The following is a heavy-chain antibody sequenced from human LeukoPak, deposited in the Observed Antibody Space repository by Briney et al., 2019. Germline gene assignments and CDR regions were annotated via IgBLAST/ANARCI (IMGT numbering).Heavy chain of an antibody. CDR2: INPSGGST. CDR3: ARDRFFRYSSGWYSAEYFQH. D-gene: IGHD6-19*01. Sequence: ASVKVSCKASGYTFTSYYMHWVRQAPGQGLEWMGIINPSGGSTSYAQKFQGRVTMTRDTSTSTVYMELSSLRSEDTAVYYCARDRFFRYSSGWYSAEYFQHWGQGTLVTVSS. CDR1: GYTFTSYY. V-gene: IGHV1-46*01. J-gene: IGHJ1*01.